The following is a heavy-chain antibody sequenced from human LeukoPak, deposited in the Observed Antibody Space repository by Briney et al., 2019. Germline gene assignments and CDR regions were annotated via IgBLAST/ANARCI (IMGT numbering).Heavy chain of an antibody. CDR2: MSPNNGNT. CDR3: TRGDS. V-gene: IGHV1-8*01. Sequence: ASVKVSCKASGYTFTNFDINWVRQATGQGLEWMGWMSPNNGNTGYARELQGRVTMTRDTSISIAYMELRSLESEDTAVYYCTRGDSWGQGTLVTVSS. J-gene: IGHJ4*02. CDR1: GYTFTNFD.